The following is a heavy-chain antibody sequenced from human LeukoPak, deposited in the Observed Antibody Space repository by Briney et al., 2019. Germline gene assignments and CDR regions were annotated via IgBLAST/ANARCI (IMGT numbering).Heavy chain of an antibody. CDR3: VRDRRVGELFFDY. J-gene: IGHJ4*02. Sequence: GGSLRLSCAASGFTFSSYWMSWVRQAPGRGLEWVANIKQDGSERYYVDSLEGRFTISKDNTKNSLYLQMNDLRAEDTAVYYCVRDRRVGELFFDYWGQGTLVTVSS. CDR1: GFTFSSYW. D-gene: IGHD3-10*01. V-gene: IGHV3-7*01. CDR2: IKQDGSER.